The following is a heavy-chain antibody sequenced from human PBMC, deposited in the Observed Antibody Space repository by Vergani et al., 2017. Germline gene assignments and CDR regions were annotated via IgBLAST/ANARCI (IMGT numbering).Heavy chain of an antibody. D-gene: IGHD6-6*01. CDR3: ARARGWGLPSSSSRFDY. Sequence: QVQLQQWGAGLLKPSETLSLTCAVYGGSFSGYYWSWIRQPPGKGLEWIGEINHSGSTNYNPSLKSRVTISVDTSKNQFSLKLSSVTAADTAVYDCARARGWGLPSSSSRFDYWGQGTLVTVSS. V-gene: IGHV4-34*01. CDR1: GGSFSGYY. CDR2: INHSGST. J-gene: IGHJ4*02.